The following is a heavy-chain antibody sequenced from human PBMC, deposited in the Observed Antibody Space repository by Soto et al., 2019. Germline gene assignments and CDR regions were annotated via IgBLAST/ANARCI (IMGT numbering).Heavy chain of an antibody. D-gene: IGHD3-10*01. V-gene: IGHV3-13*01. CDR1: GFIFSTYD. CDR2: IGTLRDT. Sequence: EVQLVESGGGLVQPGGSLRLSCAASGFIFSTYDMHWVRQATGKGPEWVSAIGTLRDTYYLDSVKGRFTISRENARNSVYLQMNSLRAGDTAVYYCARGRSNHYGSSPPPRFDPWGRGTLVTVSS. J-gene: IGHJ5*02. CDR3: ARGRSNHYGSSPPPRFDP.